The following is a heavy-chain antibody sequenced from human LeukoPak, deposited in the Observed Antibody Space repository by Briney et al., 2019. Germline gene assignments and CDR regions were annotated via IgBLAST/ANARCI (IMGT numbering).Heavy chain of an antibody. D-gene: IGHD1-26*01. CDR2: IIPIFGTA. CDR1: GGTFSSYA. CDR3: ARDTSGYSGSHYEH. Sequence: ASVKVSCKASGGTFSSYAISWVRQAPGQGLEWMGGIIPIFGTANYAQKFQGRVTITADESTSTAYTELRSLRSDDTAVYYCARDTSGYSGSHYEHWGQGTLVTVSS. V-gene: IGHV1-69*01. J-gene: IGHJ1*01.